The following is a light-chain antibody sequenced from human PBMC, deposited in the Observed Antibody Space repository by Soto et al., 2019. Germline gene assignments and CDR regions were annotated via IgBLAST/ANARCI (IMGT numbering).Light chain of an antibody. Sequence: EIEITQSPATLSLAPGERVTLSCRASESVSTNLAWYQQKAGQAPRLLIYGASTRATGIPSRFSGSGSGTEFTLTISRLKSEDFAVYYCQQYSIWRTFGQGAK. CDR3: QQYSIWRT. CDR1: ESVSTN. J-gene: IGKJ1*01. CDR2: GAS. V-gene: IGKV3-15*01.